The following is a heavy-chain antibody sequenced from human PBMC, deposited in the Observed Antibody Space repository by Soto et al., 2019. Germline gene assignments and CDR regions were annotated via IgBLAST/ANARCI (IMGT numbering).Heavy chain of an antibody. J-gene: IGHJ6*02. V-gene: IGHV3-73*01. CDR1: GFTFSGAA. D-gene: IGHD7-27*01. Sequence: GGYLRLSCAASGFTFSGAAMHWFRQASGKGLEWVGRIRSKANSYATAYAASVKGRFTISRDDSKNTAYLQMNSLKTEDTAVYYCTRHPNVYYGMDVWGQGTTVTVS. CDR3: TRHPNVYYGMDV. CDR2: IRSKANSYAT.